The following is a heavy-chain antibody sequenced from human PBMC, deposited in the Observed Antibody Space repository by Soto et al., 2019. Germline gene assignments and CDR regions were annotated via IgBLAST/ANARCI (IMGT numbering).Heavy chain of an antibody. CDR1: GGSLRGSY. V-gene: IGHV4-34*02. J-gene: IGHJ4*02. D-gene: IGHD2-21*01. CDR3: ARGHIPVYGPVPDYFDS. CDR2: VTHSGST. Sequence: QVHLQQWGAGLLKPSETLSLTCGVYGGSLRGSYWSWIRQPPGKALEWLGKVTHSGSTTFNPSLKGRVSVSVDTSDNQFSLKLTSVTAADTDVYYCARGHIPVYGPVPDYFDSWGQGTLVTVSS.